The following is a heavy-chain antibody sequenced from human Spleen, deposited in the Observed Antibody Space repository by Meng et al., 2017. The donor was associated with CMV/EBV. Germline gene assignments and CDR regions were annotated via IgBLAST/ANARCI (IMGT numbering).Heavy chain of an antibody. V-gene: IGHV3-19*01. CDR2: VGWNGSRT. D-gene: IGHD3-10*01. Sequence: GESLKISCAASGFTFSNSDMNWVRQAPGKGLEWVSGVGWNGSRTYYADSAKGRFIISRDNAKNSLYLQMNSLRVEDTALYYCAKDRTASGDYGMDVWGQGTTVTVSS. J-gene: IGHJ6*02. CDR1: GFTFSNSD. CDR3: AKDRTASGDYGMDV.